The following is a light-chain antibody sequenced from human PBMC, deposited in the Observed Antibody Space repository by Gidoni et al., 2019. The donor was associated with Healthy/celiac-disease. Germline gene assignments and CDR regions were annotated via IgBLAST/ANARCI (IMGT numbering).Light chain of an antibody. CDR1: QGISSA. J-gene: IGKJ4*01. CDR3: QQFNNYPPLT. V-gene: IGKV1D-13*01. CDR2: DAS. Sequence: AIQLTQSSPSLSASVGDRVTITCRANQGISSALAWYQQKPGQAPKFLIYDASSLESGVPSRFIGSRSGADFTLTISSLEAEDFATYYCQQFNNYPPLTFXGXTKVEIK.